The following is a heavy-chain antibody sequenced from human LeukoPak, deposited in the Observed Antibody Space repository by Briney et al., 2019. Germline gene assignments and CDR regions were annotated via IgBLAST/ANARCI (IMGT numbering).Heavy chain of an antibody. CDR1: GGPISHYF. CDR2: IYYSGST. Sequence: SETLSLTCTVSGGPISHYFWSWIGQPPGKAGEWMGYIYYSGSTNYNPSLKSRVTISVDPSKNQFSLKLNSVTAADTAVYYCAKTVAGYWYFDLWGRGTLVTVSS. D-gene: IGHD6-19*01. CDR3: AKTVAGYWYFDL. V-gene: IGHV4-59*08. J-gene: IGHJ2*01.